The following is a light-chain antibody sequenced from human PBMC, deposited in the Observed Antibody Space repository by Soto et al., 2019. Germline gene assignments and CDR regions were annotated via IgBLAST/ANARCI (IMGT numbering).Light chain of an antibody. CDR1: QSISRD. V-gene: IGKV3-15*01. Sequence: IVVTQSPSHMSLSLGDRAALACGASQSISRDLAWYYQRLGQDHRLLIYAPSTRATGIPARFSGSACGTDFTFTISRLQSQSVGVCLCQHYNNGPPRYTFGPGTKLDIK. CDR2: APS. J-gene: IGKJ2*01. CDR3: QHYNNGPPRYT.